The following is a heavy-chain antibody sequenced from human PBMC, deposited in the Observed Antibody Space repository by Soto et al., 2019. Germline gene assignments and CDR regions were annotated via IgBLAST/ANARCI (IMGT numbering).Heavy chain of an antibody. CDR3: ARVWSSAAENYYYYYGMDV. CDR2: ISYDGSNK. D-gene: IGHD6-13*01. J-gene: IGHJ6*02. CDR1: GFTFSSYA. V-gene: IGHV3-30-3*01. Sequence: GGSLRLSCAASGFTFSSYAMHWVRQAPGKRMEWVAVISYDGSNKYYADSVKGRFTISRDNSKNTRYLQMNSVRAEDTAVYYCARVWSSAAENYYYYYGMDVWGQGTTVTVSS.